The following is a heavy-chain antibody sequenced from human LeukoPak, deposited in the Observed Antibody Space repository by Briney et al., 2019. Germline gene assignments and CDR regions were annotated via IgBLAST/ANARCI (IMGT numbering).Heavy chain of an antibody. D-gene: IGHD3-3*01. V-gene: IGHV4-30-2*01. CDR1: GGSISSGGYY. CDR3: AKDGFTIFGVLIEPCYFDS. Sequence: SQTLSLTCTVSGGSISSGGYYWSWIRQPPGKGLEWIGYIYHSGSTYYNPSLKSRVTISVDRSKNQFSLKLSSVTAADTAVYYCAKDGFTIFGVLIEPCYFDSWGQGTLVTVSS. CDR2: IYHSGST. J-gene: IGHJ4*02.